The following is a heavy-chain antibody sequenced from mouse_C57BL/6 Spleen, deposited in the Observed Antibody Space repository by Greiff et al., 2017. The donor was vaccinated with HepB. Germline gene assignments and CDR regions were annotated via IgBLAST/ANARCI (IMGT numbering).Heavy chain of an antibody. CDR2: IDPSASYT. V-gene: IGHV1-50*01. D-gene: IGHD1-1*01. Sequence: QVQLQQPGAELVKPGASVKLSCKASGFTFTSYWMQWVKQRPGQGLEWIGEIDPSASYTNYNQKFKGKATLTVDTSSSTAYMQLSSLTSEDSAVYYCARTGITTVYFDYWGQGTTLTVSS. CDR1: GFTFTSYW. J-gene: IGHJ2*01. CDR3: ARTGITTVYFDY.